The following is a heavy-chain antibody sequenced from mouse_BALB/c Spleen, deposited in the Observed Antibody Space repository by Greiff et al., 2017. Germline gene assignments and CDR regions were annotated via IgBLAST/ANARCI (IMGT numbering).Heavy chain of an antibody. D-gene: IGHD1-2*01. J-gene: IGHJ2*01. Sequence: DLVKPGASVKLSCKASGYTFTSYWINWIKQRPGQGLEWIGRIAPGSGSTYYNEMFKGKATLTVDTSSSTAYIQLSSLSSEDSAVYFCARDITTPFDYWGQGTTLTVSS. V-gene: IGHV1S41*01. CDR2: IAPGSGST. CDR3: ARDITTPFDY. CDR1: GYTFTSYW.